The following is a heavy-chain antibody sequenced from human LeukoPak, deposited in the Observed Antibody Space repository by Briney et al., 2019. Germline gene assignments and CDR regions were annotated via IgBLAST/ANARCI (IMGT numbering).Heavy chain of an antibody. D-gene: IGHD4-23*01. CDR1: GASITSDIFY. V-gene: IGHV4-30-4*01. Sequence: SQTLSLTCTVSGASITSDIFYWNWIRESPGKGLEWIGAIHNSRGTSYNPSLESRLTISVDPSENKFFLKMTSVTDADTATYYCGKVGGNTNSWGQGTLVTVSS. CDR3: GKVGGNTNS. CDR2: IHNSRGT. J-gene: IGHJ4*02.